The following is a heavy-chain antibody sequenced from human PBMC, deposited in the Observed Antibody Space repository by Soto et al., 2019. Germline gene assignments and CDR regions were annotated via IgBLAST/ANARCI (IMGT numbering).Heavy chain of an antibody. Sequence: QVQLVQSGAEVKKPGASVKVSCKASGYVFPSYDISWVRQAPGHGLEWLGWVNPGSGYKGYAQKFQGRVTMTRNMSISTVYMELSSLRSEDTAVYYWARADPRHYYMDVWGKRTTVSVSS. J-gene: IGHJ6*03. CDR2: VNPGSGYK. CDR3: ARADPRHYYMDV. CDR1: GYVFPSYD. V-gene: IGHV1-8*01.